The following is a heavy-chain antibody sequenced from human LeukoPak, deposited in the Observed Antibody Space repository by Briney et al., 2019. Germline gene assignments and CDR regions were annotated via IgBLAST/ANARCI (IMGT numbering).Heavy chain of an antibody. Sequence: SETLSLTCTVSGGSISNFYWSWIRQPAGKGLEWIGRIYSSGSTNYNPSLKSRVTMSVDTSKNQFSLKVNSVTAADTALYYCATTMPESSRTRSDDSFDVWGPGTLVTVSS. J-gene: IGHJ3*01. CDR1: GGSISNFY. D-gene: IGHD2-2*01. V-gene: IGHV4-4*07. CDR3: ATTMPESSRTRSDDSFDV. CDR2: IYSSGST.